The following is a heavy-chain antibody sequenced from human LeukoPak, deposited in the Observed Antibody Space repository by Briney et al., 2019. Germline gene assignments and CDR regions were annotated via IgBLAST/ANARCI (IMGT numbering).Heavy chain of an antibody. CDR3: ARGAEAETSPLDF. V-gene: IGHV1-2*02. D-gene: IGHD6-13*01. CDR1: GYTFTSYG. Sequence: ASVKVSCKASGYTFTSYGISWVRQAPGQGLEWLGWINPKSGAADYAQQFRGRVTMTRDTSINTDYMEMKRVTSDDTAVYYCARGAEAETSPLDFWGQGTLVIVSS. J-gene: IGHJ4*02. CDR2: INPKSGAA.